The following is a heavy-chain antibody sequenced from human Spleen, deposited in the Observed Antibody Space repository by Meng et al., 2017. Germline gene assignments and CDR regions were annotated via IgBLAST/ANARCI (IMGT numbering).Heavy chain of an antibody. CDR3: ARQGDTAMATFDY. CDR2: INHSGGT. D-gene: IGHD5-18*01. V-gene: IGHV4-34*01. Sequence: QVQLQQWGAGLLKPSETLSLTCAVYGGTFSDYYWSWIRQPPGKGLEWIGEINHSGGTKYTPSLESRVTISIDTSKNQFSLKLSSVTAADTAIYYCARQGDTAMATFDYWGQGTLVTVLL. J-gene: IGHJ4*02. CDR1: GGTFSDYY.